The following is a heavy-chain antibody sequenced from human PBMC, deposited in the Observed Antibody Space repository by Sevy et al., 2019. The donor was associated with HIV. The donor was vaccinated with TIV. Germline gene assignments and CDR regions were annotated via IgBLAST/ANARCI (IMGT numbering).Heavy chain of an antibody. V-gene: IGHV4-38-2*02. CDR2: IHHSGST. Sequence: SETLSLTCTVSGYSISSGSYWGWIRQSPGKGLEWIASIHHSGSTYDNPSHKSRVTISVDTSKNQFSLTLNSVTAADTAVYYCARGSITHLWPFDYWGQGTLVTVSS. D-gene: IGHD5-18*01. CDR3: ARGSITHLWPFDY. CDR1: GYSISSGSY. J-gene: IGHJ4*02.